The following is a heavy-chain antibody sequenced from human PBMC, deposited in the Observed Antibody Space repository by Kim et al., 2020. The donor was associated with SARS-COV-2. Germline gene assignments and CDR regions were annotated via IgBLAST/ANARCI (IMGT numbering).Heavy chain of an antibody. CDR2: ISAYNGNT. CDR3: ARESNYYDSSGSFDY. CDR1: GYTFTSYG. J-gene: IGHJ4*02. Sequence: ASVKVSCKASGYTFTSYGISWVRQAPGQGLEWMGWISAYNGNTNYAQKLQGRVTMTTDTSTSTAYMELRSLRSDDTAVYYCARESNYYDSSGSFDYWGQGTLVTVSS. V-gene: IGHV1-18*04. D-gene: IGHD3-22*01.